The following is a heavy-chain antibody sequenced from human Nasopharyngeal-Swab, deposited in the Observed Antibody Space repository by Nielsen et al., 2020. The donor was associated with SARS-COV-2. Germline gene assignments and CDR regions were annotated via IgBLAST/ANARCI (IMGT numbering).Heavy chain of an antibody. J-gene: IGHJ4*02. D-gene: IGHD2-2*01. Sequence: WIRQPPGKGLEFVGRIRNKAKNYATTAVASVRGRFSISRDDSKNTAYLHMSGLKSEDTAVYYWTAHLEYVATAAWGQGVLVTVSS. V-gene: IGHV3-73*01. CDR2: IRNKAKNYAT. CDR3: TAHLEYVATAA.